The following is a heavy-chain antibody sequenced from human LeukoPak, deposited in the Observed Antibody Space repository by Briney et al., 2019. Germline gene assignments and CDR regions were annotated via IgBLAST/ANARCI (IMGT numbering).Heavy chain of an antibody. CDR3: ARGGPVVGATTGSFDY. J-gene: IGHJ4*02. D-gene: IGHD1-26*01. CDR1: GYTFTGHY. V-gene: IGHV1-2*02. Sequence: VSVKVSCKASGYTFTGHYIHWVRQAPGQGLEWMGWINPNSGGTNYAQNFQGRVTMTRDTSISTAYIELRRLRSDDTAVYYCARGGPVVGATTGSFDYWGQGTPVTVSS. CDR2: INPNSGGT.